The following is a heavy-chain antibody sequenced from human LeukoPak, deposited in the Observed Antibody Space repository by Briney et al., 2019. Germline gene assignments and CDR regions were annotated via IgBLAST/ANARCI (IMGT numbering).Heavy chain of an antibody. Sequence: GGSLRLSCEASGFTFSSYWMSWVRQAPGKGLEWVSSISGSSGYIFYADSVKGRFTISRDNAKNSLYLQMNSLRAEDTAVYYCGRDLPTVTSIDYWGQGTLVTVSS. CDR3: GRDLPTVTSIDY. J-gene: IGHJ4*02. V-gene: IGHV3-21*06. CDR1: GFTFSSYW. D-gene: IGHD4-17*01. CDR2: ISGSSGYI.